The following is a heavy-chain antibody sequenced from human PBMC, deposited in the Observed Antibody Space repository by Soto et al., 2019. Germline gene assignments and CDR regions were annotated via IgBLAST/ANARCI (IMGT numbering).Heavy chain of an antibody. Sequence: ASVKVSCKASGYTFTSYAMHWVRQAPGQRLEWMGWINAGNGNTKYSQKFQGRVTITRDTSASTAYMELSSLRSEDTAVYYCARGRGSYQEYYFDYWGQGTLVTVSS. D-gene: IGHD1-26*01. V-gene: IGHV1-3*01. J-gene: IGHJ4*02. CDR3: ARGRGSYQEYYFDY. CDR2: INAGNGNT. CDR1: GYTFTSYA.